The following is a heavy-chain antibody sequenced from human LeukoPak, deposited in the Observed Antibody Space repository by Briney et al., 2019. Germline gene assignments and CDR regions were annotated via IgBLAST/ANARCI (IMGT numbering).Heavy chain of an antibody. Sequence: PGGSLRLSCAASGFIFSNYYMHWVRQAPGKGLEWVAVTSFDESNKHYADSVKGRFTISTDNYKSTLFLQMNSLRRADTAVYFCARDNSWLRHFDLWGQGTLVTVSS. J-gene: IGHJ4*02. CDR3: ARDNSWLRHFDL. D-gene: IGHD3-9*01. CDR1: GFIFSNYY. V-gene: IGHV3-30-3*01. CDR2: TSFDESNK.